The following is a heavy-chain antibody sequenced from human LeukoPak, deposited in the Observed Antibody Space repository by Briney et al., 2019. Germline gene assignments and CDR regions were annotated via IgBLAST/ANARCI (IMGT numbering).Heavy chain of an antibody. CDR1: GGSISSSSYY. V-gene: IGHV4-39*07. CDR3: ASQDPRRGYNWFDP. J-gene: IGHJ5*02. Sequence: SETLSLTCTVSGGSISSSSYYWGWIRQPPGKGLEWIGSIYYSGSTYYNPSLKSRVTISVDTSKNQFSLKLSSVTAADTAVYYCASQDPRRGYNWFDPWGQGTLVTVSS. CDR2: IYYSGST.